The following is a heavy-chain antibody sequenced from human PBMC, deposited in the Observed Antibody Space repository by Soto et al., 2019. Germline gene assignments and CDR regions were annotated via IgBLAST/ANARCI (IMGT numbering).Heavy chain of an antibody. CDR1: GGSFSGYY. J-gene: IGHJ5*02. V-gene: IGHV4-34*01. D-gene: IGHD3-10*01. Sequence: SETLSLTCAVYGGSFSGYYWSWIRQPPGKGLEWIGEINHSGSTNYNPSLKSRVTISVDTSKNQFSLKLSSVTAADTAVYYCARDLRLITMVRGVSLWFDPWGQGTLVTVSS. CDR3: ARDLRLITMVRGVSLWFDP. CDR2: INHSGST.